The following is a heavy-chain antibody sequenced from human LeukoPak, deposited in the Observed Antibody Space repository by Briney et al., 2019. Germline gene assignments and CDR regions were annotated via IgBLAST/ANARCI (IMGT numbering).Heavy chain of an antibody. Sequence: SQTLSLTCTVSGGSISSGSYYWSWIRQHPGKGLEWIGYLYYSGSTYYNPSLKSRVSISVDTSKNQLSLKLSSVTAADTAVYFCARFTSVATIRQPGRYYFDYWGQGTLVTVSS. CDR3: ARFTSVATIRQPGRYYFDY. V-gene: IGHV4-31*03. CDR1: GGSISSGSYY. D-gene: IGHD6-19*01. J-gene: IGHJ4*02. CDR2: LYYSGST.